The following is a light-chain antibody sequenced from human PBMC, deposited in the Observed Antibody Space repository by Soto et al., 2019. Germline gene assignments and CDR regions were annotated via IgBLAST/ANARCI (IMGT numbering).Light chain of an antibody. CDR3: QQHRGSSLT. J-gene: IGKJ4*01. Sequence: EIVLTQSPGNLSLSPGEAATLSGMASQSVSSDYFACYQQNPCQAPRLLIYGTSRRATGIPDRFSGSGSGTDFTPTISRLEPEDWARYFCQQHRGSSLTFGGGSRVEIK. V-gene: IGKV3-20*01. CDR2: GTS. CDR1: QSVSSDY.